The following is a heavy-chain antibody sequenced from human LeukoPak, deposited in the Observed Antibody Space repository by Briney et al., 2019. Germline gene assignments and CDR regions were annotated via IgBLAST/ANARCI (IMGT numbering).Heavy chain of an antibody. D-gene: IGHD1-14*01. CDR1: GGTFSSYA. V-gene: IGHV1-69*05. CDR3: ARARGTGLYYYYMDV. CDR2: VIPIFGTA. Sequence: GSSVKVSCKASGGTFSSYAISWVRQAPGRGGEWMGGVIPIFGTANYAQKLQGRVTITTEESTSTAYMELRSLRSEDTAVYYCARARGTGLYYYYMDVWGKGQTVTVSS. J-gene: IGHJ6*03.